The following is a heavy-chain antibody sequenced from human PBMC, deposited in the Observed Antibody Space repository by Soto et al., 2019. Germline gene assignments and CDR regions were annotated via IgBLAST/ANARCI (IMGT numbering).Heavy chain of an antibody. CDR2: ISSGSNT. Sequence: EVQLLESGGGLVQPGGSLRLSCVASGFPFSSYAMSWVRQTPGRGLECVSSISSGSNTYYTDSVRGWFTISRDNSKNSLYLKMSSLRADDTALYYCAKASATGKSDGMDVWGQGTTVSVSS. D-gene: IGHD7-27*01. V-gene: IGHV3-23*01. J-gene: IGHJ6*02. CDR3: AKASATGKSDGMDV. CDR1: GFPFSSYA.